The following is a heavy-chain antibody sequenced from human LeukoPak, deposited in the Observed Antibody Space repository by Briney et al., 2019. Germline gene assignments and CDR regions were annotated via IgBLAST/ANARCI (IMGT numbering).Heavy chain of an antibody. CDR3: ARGRPIVVTRAFDS. V-gene: IGHV4-34*01. CDR1: GGSFSGYY. CDR2: INHTGST. D-gene: IGHD5-12*01. Sequence: SETLSLTCAVYGGSFSGYYWSWIRQSPGEGLEWIGEINHTGSTNYNPSLKSRVTISVDTSKNQYSLNLSSVTAADTAVYYCARGRPIVVTRAFDSWGQGTLVTVSS. J-gene: IGHJ4*02.